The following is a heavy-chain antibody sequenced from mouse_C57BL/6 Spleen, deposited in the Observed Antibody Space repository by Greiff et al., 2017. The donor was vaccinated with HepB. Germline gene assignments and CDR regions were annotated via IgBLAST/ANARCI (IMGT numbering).Heavy chain of an antibody. J-gene: IGHJ4*01. CDR2: INPNNGGT. Sequence: VQLQQSGPELVKPGASVKIPCKASGYTFTDYNMDWVKQSHGKSLEWIGDINPNNGGTIYNQKFKGKATLTVDKSSSTAYMELRSLTSEDTAVYYCARSNWNPYYYAMDYWGQGTSVTVSS. CDR3: ARSNWNPYYYAMDY. D-gene: IGHD4-1*01. CDR1: GYTFTDYN. V-gene: IGHV1-18*01.